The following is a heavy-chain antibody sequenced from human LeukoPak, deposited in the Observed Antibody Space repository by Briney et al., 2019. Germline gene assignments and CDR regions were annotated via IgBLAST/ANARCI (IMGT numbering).Heavy chain of an antibody. CDR1: GFTFSSYW. D-gene: IGHD3-22*01. J-gene: IGHJ4*02. Sequence: GGSLRLSCAASGFTFSSYWMSWVRQAPGKGLEWVANIKQDGSEKYYVDSVKGRFTISRDNAKNSLYLQMNSLRAEDTAAYYCARTRITMIVGLASRFDYWGQGTLVTVSS. V-gene: IGHV3-7*01. CDR3: ARTRITMIVGLASRFDY. CDR2: IKQDGSEK.